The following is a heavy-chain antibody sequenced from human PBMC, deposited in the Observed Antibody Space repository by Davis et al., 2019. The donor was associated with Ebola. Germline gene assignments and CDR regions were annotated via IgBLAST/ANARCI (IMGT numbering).Heavy chain of an antibody. V-gene: IGHV1-69*04. D-gene: IGHD2-15*01. CDR2: IIPILGIA. J-gene: IGHJ6*02. CDR3: ARAPSGYCSGGSCYYYYYGMDV. CDR1: GGTFSSYA. Sequence: SVKVSCKASGGTFSSYAISWVRQAPGQGLEWMGRIIPILGIANYAQKFQGRVTMTRDTSTSTVYMELSRLRSDDTAVYYCARAPSGYCSGGSCYYYYYGMDVWGQGTTVTVSS.